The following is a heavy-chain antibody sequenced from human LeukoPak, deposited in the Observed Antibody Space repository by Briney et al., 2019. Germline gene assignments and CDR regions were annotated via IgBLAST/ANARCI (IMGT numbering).Heavy chain of an antibody. V-gene: IGHV1-18*01. CDR1: GYTFTSFG. CDR3: ARGQMNIAAAGAYFDY. D-gene: IGHD6-13*01. CDR2: VGAYNGNT. J-gene: IGHJ4*02. Sequence: ASVKVSCKASGYTFTSFGISWVRQAPGQGLEWMGWVGAYNGNTKYGQKLQGRVTMTTDTSTSTAYMELRSLRSDDAAVYYCARGQMNIAAAGAYFDYWGQGTLVTVSS.